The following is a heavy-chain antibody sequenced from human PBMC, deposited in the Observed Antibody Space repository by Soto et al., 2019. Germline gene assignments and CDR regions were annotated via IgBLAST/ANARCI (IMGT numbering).Heavy chain of an antibody. J-gene: IGHJ6*03. CDR2: MNPNSGNT. D-gene: IGHD5-12*01. CDR1: GYTFTSYD. Sequence: GASVKVSCKASGYTFTSYDINWVRQATGQGLEWMGWMNPNSGNTGYAQKFQGRVTMTRNTSISTAYMELSSLRSEDTAVYYCASTGFTISDIVATNNYYYYYYMDVWGKGTTVTVSS. V-gene: IGHV1-8*01. CDR3: ASTGFTISDIVATNNYYYYYYMDV.